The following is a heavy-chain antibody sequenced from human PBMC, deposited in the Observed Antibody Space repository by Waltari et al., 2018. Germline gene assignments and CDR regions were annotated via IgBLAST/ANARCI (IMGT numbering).Heavy chain of an antibody. CDR3: ARENPYDYVWGSYRLGGMDV. CDR2: IIPILGIA. J-gene: IGHJ6*02. Sequence: QVQLVQSGAEVKKPGSSVKVSCKASGGTFSSYTISWVRQAPGQGLEWMGRIIPILGIANYAQKFQGRVTITADKSTSTAYMELSSLRSEDTAVYYCARENPYDYVWGSYRLGGMDVWGQGTMVTVSS. D-gene: IGHD3-16*02. V-gene: IGHV1-69*08. CDR1: GGTFSSYT.